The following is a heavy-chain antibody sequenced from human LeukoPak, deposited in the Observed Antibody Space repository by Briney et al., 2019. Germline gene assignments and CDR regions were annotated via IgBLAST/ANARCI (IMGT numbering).Heavy chain of an antibody. CDR1: GFTFSDSW. J-gene: IGHJ4*02. CDR3: AREPLDAGYSYVFDY. D-gene: IGHD5-18*01. Sequence: GGSLRLSCAASGFTFSDSWMNWVRQAPGKGLEWVAVISYDGSNKYYADSVKGRFTISRDNSKNTLYLQMNSLRAEDTAVYYCAREPLDAGYSYVFDYWGQGTLVTVSS. CDR2: ISYDGSNK. V-gene: IGHV3-30*03.